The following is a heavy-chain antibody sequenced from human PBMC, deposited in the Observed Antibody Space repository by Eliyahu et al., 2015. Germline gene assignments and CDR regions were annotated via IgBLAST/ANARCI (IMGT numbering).Heavy chain of an antibody. J-gene: IGHJ5*02. CDR2: INPNSGGT. V-gene: IGHV1-2*02. CDR1: GYRFTGYY. Sequence: QVQLVQSGAEVKKPGASVNVSCKASGYRFTGYYIHWVRDAPGQGLEWLGWINPNSGGTNYAQKFQGRVTMTRDTSITTAYMELISLTSDDTAVYYCATGRQQVNGNWFDPWGHGTPVAVSS. D-gene: IGHD6-13*01. CDR3: ATGRQQVNGNWFDP.